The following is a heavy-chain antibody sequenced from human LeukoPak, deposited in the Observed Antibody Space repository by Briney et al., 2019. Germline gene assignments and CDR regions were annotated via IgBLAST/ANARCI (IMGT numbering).Heavy chain of an antibody. CDR3: AGSTVTFATAYDP. Sequence: PSETLSLTCTVSGGSISSYYWSWIRQPPGKGLEWIGYIYYSGSTNYNPSLKSRVTISVDTSKNQFSLKLSSVTAADTAVYYCAGSTVTFATAYDPWGQGTLVTVSS. CDR2: IYYSGST. J-gene: IGHJ5*02. V-gene: IGHV4-59*08. CDR1: GGSISSYY. D-gene: IGHD4-17*01.